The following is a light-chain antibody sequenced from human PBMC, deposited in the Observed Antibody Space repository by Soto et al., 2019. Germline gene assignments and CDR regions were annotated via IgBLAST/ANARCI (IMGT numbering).Light chain of an antibody. J-gene: IGLJ3*02. CDR3: AAWDYSLNGWV. Sequence: QSVLTQPPSASGTPGQRVTISCSGSSSNIGSNTVNWYQQLPGTAPKLLIYSNNQRSSGVPDRFSGSKSGTSASLAISGLQSEDEADYDCAAWDYSLNGWVFGGGTKLTVL. CDR2: SNN. V-gene: IGLV1-44*01. CDR1: SSNIGSNT.